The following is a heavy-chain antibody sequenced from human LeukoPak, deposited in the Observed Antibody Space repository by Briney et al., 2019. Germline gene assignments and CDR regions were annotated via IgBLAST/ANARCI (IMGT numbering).Heavy chain of an antibody. CDR2: ISSSGSTI. J-gene: IGHJ5*02. Sequence: GGSLRLSCAASGFTLSDYYMSWIRQAPGKGLEWVSYISSSGSTIYYADSVKGRFTISRDNAKNSLYLQMNSLRAEDTAVYYCASPLTMSNWFDPWGQGTLVTVSS. V-gene: IGHV3-11*01. D-gene: IGHD3-22*01. CDR1: GFTLSDYY. CDR3: ASPLTMSNWFDP.